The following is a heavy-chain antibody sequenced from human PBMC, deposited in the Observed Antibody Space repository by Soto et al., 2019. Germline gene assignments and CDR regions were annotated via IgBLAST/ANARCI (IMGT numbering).Heavy chain of an antibody. CDR2: ISTSDGST. V-gene: IGHV3-23*01. CDR1: GFTFSNYA. D-gene: IGHD5-18*01. J-gene: IGHJ4*02. Sequence: EVQLLESGGGLVQPGGSLRLSCAASGFTFSNYAMSVVRQAPGKGLEWVSTISTSDGSTYSADSVKGRFTISRDNSKNTLYLQMNSLRAEDTAVYYCARDGLGAYTYGSYYFDYWGQGTLVTVSS. CDR3: ARDGLGAYTYGSYYFDY.